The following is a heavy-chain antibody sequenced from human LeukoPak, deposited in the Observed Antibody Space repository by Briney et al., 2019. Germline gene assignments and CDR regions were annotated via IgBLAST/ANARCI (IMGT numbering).Heavy chain of an antibody. V-gene: IGHV4-34*01. J-gene: IGHJ4*02. CDR2: INHSGST. D-gene: IGHD5-24*01. Sequence: SETLSLTCAVYGGSFSGYYWSWIRQPPGKGLEWIGEINHSGSTNYNPSLKSRVAISVDTSKNQFSLKLSSVTAADTAVYYCARGAARRDGYKWGQGTLVTVSS. CDR3: ARGAARRDGYK. CDR1: GGSFSGYY.